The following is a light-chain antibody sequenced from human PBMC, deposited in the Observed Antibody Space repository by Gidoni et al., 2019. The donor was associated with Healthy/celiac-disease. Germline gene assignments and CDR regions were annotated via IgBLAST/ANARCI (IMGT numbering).Light chain of an antibody. Sequence: DIQMTQSPSTLSASVGDRVIITCRASQSSSSWLAWYQQKPGKAPKLLIDKSSSLESGVPSRFSGSGSGTEFTLTISSLQPDDFATYYCQQYNSYSTFGQGTKVEIK. J-gene: IGKJ1*01. CDR2: KSS. V-gene: IGKV1-5*03. CDR1: QSSSSW. CDR3: QQYNSYST.